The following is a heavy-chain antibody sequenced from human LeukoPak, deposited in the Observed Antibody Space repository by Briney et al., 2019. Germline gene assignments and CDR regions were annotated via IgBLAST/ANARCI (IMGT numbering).Heavy chain of an antibody. CDR2: ISWDGVSK. CDR1: GFAFDDYT. CDR3: ARDKNMITFGGVTAIDY. J-gene: IGHJ4*02. D-gene: IGHD3-16*01. Sequence: GGSLRLSCAASGFAFDDYTMHWVRQAPGKGLEWISLISWDGVSKYYADSVKGRFTIFRDNAKNSLYLQMNSLRAEDTAVYYCARDKNMITFGGVTAIDYWGQGTLVTVSS. V-gene: IGHV3-43*01.